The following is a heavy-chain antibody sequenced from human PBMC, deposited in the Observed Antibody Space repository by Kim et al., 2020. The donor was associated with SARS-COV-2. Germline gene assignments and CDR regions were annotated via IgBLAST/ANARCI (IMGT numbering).Heavy chain of an antibody. CDR3: ATGSPFGVGWFDP. Sequence: IYAKKFQGRVTMTGKTSTDTAYMGLSSLRSEETAVYYCATGSPFGVGWFDPWGQGTLVTVSS. D-gene: IGHD3-3*01. V-gene: IGHV1-24*01. J-gene: IGHJ5*02.